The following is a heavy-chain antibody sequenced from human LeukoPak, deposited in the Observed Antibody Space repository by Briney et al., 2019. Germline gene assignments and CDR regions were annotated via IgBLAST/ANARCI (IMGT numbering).Heavy chain of an antibody. Sequence: GGSLRLSCAASGFSFGTFGMHWVRQAPGKGLEWVSVISYNGRNKYYADSLKGRFTISRDNSKNTLYLQMVSLRAEDTAVYYCARADETRVATTEFDYWGQGTLVTVSS. V-gene: IGHV3-30*03. D-gene: IGHD5-12*01. J-gene: IGHJ4*02. CDR3: ARADETRVATTEFDY. CDR1: GFSFGTFG. CDR2: ISYNGRNK.